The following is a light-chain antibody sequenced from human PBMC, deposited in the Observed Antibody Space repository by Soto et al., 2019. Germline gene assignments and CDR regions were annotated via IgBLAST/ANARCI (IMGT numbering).Light chain of an antibody. CDR1: QSINRNY. J-gene: IGKJ3*01. Sequence: EIVLTQSSGTLSLSPGERATLSCRASQSINRNYLAWYQQKPGQAPRLRVYDASNRATGVPARFSGSGSGTDFTLTISRLEPEDFAVYYCQQYGRSPFTFGPGTKVDIK. CDR3: QQYGRSPFT. CDR2: DAS. V-gene: IGKV3-20*01.